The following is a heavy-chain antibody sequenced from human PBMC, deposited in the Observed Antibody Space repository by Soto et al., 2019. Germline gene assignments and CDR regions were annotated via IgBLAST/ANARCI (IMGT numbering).Heavy chain of an antibody. J-gene: IGHJ5*02. V-gene: IGHV4-38-2*01. CDR3: ARVYGGGYYNWFDP. Sequence: PSETLSLTCAVSGYSIGSGYYWGWIRQPPGKGLEWIGSIYHSGSTYYNPSLKSRVTISVDTSKNQFSLKLSSVTAADTAVYYCARVYGGGYYNWFDPWGQGTLVTVSS. CDR2: IYHSGST. D-gene: IGHD2-21*02. CDR1: GYSIGSGYY.